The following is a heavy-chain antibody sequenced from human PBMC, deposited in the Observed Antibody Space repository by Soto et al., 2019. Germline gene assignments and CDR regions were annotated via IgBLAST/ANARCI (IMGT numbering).Heavy chain of an antibody. Sequence: PSETLSLTCTVSGGSISTYWWSWIRQPPRKGLEWIGYIYYSVSTNYNPSLKSRVTISVDTSKNQFSLKLTSVTAADTAVYYCARSRGSTRSFDYWGQGTLVTVSS. D-gene: IGHD2-15*01. CDR1: GGSISTYW. CDR2: IYYSVST. CDR3: ARSRGSTRSFDY. V-gene: IGHV4-59*01. J-gene: IGHJ4*02.